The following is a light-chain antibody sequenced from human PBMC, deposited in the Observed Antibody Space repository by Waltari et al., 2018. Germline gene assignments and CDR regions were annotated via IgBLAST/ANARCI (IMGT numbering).Light chain of an antibody. CDR1: QGISTY. J-gene: IGKJ4*01. CDR3: LQYNSIPFT. CDR2: AAS. Sequence: DIQMTQSPSSLSASAGDIVTITCRASQGISTYLNWYQQKPGKAPKRLIYAASSLESGVPSRFSGSGSGTDFTLTISSLQPEDVATYYCLQYNSIPFTFGGGTKVEIK. V-gene: IGKV1-17*01.